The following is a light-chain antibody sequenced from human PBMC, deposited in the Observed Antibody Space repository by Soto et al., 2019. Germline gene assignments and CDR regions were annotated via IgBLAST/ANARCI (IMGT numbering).Light chain of an antibody. J-gene: IGKJ5*01. Sequence: DIQMTQSPSSLSASVGDRVTITCQASQDISSYLNWYQQKPGKAPKLLIYDASNLETGVPSRFSGSGSGTDFTFTISRLQPEDIATYYCQQYDNLPPMITFGQGTRREIK. CDR2: DAS. CDR1: QDISSY. CDR3: QQYDNLPPMIT. V-gene: IGKV1-33*01.